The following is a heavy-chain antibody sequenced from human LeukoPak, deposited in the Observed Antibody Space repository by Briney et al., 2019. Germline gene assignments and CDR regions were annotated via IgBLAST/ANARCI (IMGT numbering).Heavy chain of an antibody. CDR3: ARDQLDH. CDR2: AFVGGDT. CDR1: GLDVSGTY. V-gene: IGHV3-53*01. Sequence: GSLSLSCVSSGLDVSGTYMSWIRQAPGKGLEWVSTAFVGGDTYYADSVEGRFTLSKDISTNTMYLQMDGLRPEDTAVYFCARDQLDHWGQGALDSVSP. J-gene: IGHJ5*02.